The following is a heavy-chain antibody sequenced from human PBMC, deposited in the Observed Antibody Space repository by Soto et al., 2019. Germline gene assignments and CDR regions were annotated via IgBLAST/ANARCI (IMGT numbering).Heavy chain of an antibody. CDR2: ISGSGGST. J-gene: IGHJ4*02. D-gene: IGHD6-19*01. CDR3: AKGGWLDS. CDR1: GFNYKNYV. V-gene: IGHV3-23*01. Sequence: EVQVLESGGGLVQPGGSLRLSCAASGFNYKNYVMSWVRQAPGKGLEWVSAISGSGGSTYYADSVKGRFTISRDNSKNTLFLQVNSLRAEDTAVYYCAKGGWLDSWGQGTLITVSS.